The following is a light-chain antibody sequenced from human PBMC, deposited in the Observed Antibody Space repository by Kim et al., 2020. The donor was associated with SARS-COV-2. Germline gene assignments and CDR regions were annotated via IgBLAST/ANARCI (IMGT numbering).Light chain of an antibody. CDR2: LGS. CDR1: QSLLHSHGYKY. V-gene: IGKV2-28*01. Sequence: DIVMTQSPLSLPVTPGEPASISCRSSQSLLHSHGYKYLDWYLQKPGQPPQLLIYLGSNRASGVPDRFSGSGSGPDFTLKISRVEAEDVGVYYCMQTLQTPFTFGPGTKVDIK. J-gene: IGKJ3*01. CDR3: MQTLQTPFT.